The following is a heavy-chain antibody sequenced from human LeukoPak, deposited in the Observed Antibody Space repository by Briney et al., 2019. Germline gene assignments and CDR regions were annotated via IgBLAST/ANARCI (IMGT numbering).Heavy chain of an antibody. D-gene: IGHD5-12*01. V-gene: IGHV4-34*01. CDR1: GGSISSYY. CDR3: ARVGGYPDY. Sequence: SETLSLTCTVSGGSISSYYWSWIRQPPGKGLEWIGEINHSGSTNYNPSLKSRVTISVDTSKNQFSLKLSSVTAADTAVYYCARVGGYPDYWGQGTLVTVSS. CDR2: INHSGST. J-gene: IGHJ4*02.